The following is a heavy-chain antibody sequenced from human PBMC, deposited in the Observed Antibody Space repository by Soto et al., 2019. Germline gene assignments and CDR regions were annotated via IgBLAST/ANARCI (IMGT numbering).Heavy chain of an antibody. D-gene: IGHD1-1*01. CDR3: ARVGYRSMYYFDY. V-gene: IGHV3-33*01. Sequence: QVQLVESGGGVVQPGRSLRLSCAASGFTFSSYGMHWDRQAPGKGLEWVAVIWYDGSNKYYADSVKGRFTISRDNSKNTLYLQMNSLRAEDTAVYYCARVGYRSMYYFDYWGQGTLVTVSS. CDR1: GFTFSSYG. CDR2: IWYDGSNK. J-gene: IGHJ4*02.